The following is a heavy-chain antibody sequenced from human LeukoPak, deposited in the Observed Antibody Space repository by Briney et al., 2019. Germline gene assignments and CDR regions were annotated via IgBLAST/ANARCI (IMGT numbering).Heavy chain of an antibody. J-gene: IGHJ5*02. CDR1: GFTFSSYA. D-gene: IGHD5-18*01. Sequence: PGSSLRLSCAASGFTFSSYAMHWVRQAPGKGLDLEWVTVLSYDANEYYADSVKGRFTISRDISKNTLYLQMNSLRADDTAVYYCVRDWPGDSYGADPWGQGTLVTVSS. CDR3: VRDWPGDSYGADP. V-gene: IGHV3-30-3*01. CDR2: LSYDANE.